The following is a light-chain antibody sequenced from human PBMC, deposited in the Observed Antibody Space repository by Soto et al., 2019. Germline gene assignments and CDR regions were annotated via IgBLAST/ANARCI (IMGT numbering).Light chain of an antibody. CDR2: GAS. CDR1: QSVTYN. CDR3: QQYNDWLWT. J-gene: IGKJ1*01. V-gene: IGKV3-15*01. Sequence: ETTLTQSPATLSASPGERVTLSCRATQSVTYNLAWYQQKPGQAPRLLIYGASTRPTGIPARFSGRGSGTEFTLTITSLQSEDCAVYYCQQYNDWLWTFGQGTKVEIK.